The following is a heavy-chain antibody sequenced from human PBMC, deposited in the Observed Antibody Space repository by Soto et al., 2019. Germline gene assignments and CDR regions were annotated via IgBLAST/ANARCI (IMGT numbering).Heavy chain of an antibody. CDR1: GLNLNKVL. CDR2: INNDGRST. D-gene: IGHD2-2*01. Sequence: PGRSNSLRYAAAGLNLNKVLMRLVRQKQGKGLVWVSRINNDGRSTSYADSVKGRFTISRDNAKNTLYLQMNSLRAEDTAVYYCVRVGYCSSTSCFQFDSWGKGSLVTVSS. V-gene: IGHV3-74*01. CDR3: VRVGYCSSTSCFQFDS. J-gene: IGHJ5*01.